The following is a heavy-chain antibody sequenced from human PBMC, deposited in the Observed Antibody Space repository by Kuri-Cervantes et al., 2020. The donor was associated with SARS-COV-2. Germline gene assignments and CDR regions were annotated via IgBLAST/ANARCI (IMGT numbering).Heavy chain of an antibody. D-gene: IGHD2-15*01. Sequence: SETLSLTCTVSGDSISSYYWSWIRQPPGKGLEWIGYIYYSGGTNYNPSLKSRVTISVDTSKNQFSLKLSSVTAADTAVYYCARALYCSGGSCSFGHWGQGTLVTVSS. CDR2: IYYSGGT. CDR3: ARALYCSGGSCSFGH. J-gene: IGHJ4*02. V-gene: IGHV4-59*01. CDR1: GDSISSYY.